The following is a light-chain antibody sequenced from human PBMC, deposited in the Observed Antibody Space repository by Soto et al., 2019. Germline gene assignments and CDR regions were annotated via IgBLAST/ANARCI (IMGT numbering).Light chain of an antibody. Sequence: EIVLTQSPGTLSLSPGERATLSCRASQSVSSSYLAWYQQKPGQTPRLLFYGASSRATGIPDRFSGSGSGTDFTLTISRLEPDDFAVYYCQQYGSSPCTFGPGTKVDIK. J-gene: IGKJ3*01. CDR3: QQYGSSPCT. CDR2: GAS. V-gene: IGKV3-20*01. CDR1: QSVSSSY.